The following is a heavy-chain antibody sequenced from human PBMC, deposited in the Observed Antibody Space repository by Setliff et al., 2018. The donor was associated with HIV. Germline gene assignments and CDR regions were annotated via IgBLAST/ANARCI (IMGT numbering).Heavy chain of an antibody. CDR2: IYNSGRT. J-gene: IGHJ4*02. V-gene: IGHV4-31*03. CDR1: GGSISSGGYY. Sequence: SETLSLTCTVSGGSISSGGYYWSWNRQLQGKGREWIGNIYNSGRTYYNPSLKSRVTISVDTSEDQFSLKLSSVTAADTAVYYCARGANYYDSSGYYDYWGEGTLVTVSS. D-gene: IGHD3-22*01. CDR3: ARGANYYDSSGYYDY.